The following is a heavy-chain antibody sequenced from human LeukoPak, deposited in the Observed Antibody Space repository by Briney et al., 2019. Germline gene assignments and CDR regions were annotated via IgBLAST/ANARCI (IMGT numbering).Heavy chain of an antibody. J-gene: IGHJ4*02. D-gene: IGHD3-22*01. CDR2: IYYSGST. CDR1: GCPISNSSYY. Sequence: VKPSETPFPPCTFSGCPISNSSYYWGWVPPPPGKGLEGIGSIYYSGSTYYNPSLKSRVTISVDTSKNQFSLKLSSVTAADTAVYYCARHTENYDSGRFDYWGQGTLVTVSS. CDR3: ARHTENYDSGRFDY. V-gene: IGHV4-39*01.